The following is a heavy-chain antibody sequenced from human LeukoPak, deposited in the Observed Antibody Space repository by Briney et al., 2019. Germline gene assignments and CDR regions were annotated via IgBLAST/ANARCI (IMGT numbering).Heavy chain of an antibody. Sequence: GGSLRLSCAASGFAFSSYEMNWVRQAPGKGLEWVSYISSSGSTIYYADSVKGRFTISRDNAKNSLYLQMNSLRAEDTAVYYCASGSFFYYYYMDVWGKGTTVTVSS. J-gene: IGHJ6*03. CDR3: ASGSFFYYYYMDV. CDR2: ISSSGSTI. CDR1: GFAFSSYE. V-gene: IGHV3-48*03. D-gene: IGHD1-26*01.